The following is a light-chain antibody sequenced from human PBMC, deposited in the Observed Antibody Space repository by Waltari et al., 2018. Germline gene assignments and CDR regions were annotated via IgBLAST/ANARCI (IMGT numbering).Light chain of an antibody. V-gene: IGKV3-15*01. Sequence: IVMTQSPASLSASPGETATLSCGASQHVSSNLAWYQQKPGQGPRLLIYAASTRAPGLSNRFNGRGSGTQFTLTIVSLQPEDFALYFCQQYNDPTSTFGPGTQVDI. CDR2: AAS. CDR1: QHVSSN. CDR3: QQYNDPTST. J-gene: IGKJ3*01.